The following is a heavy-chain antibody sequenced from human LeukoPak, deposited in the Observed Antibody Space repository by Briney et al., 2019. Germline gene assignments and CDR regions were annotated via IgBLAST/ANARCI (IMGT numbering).Heavy chain of an antibody. CDR3: ARDPTVVTPEAVDI. Sequence: SETLSLTCTVSGGSISSYYWSWIRQPPGKGLEWIGYIYYSGSTNYNPSLKSRVTISVDTSKNQFSLKLRSVTAADTAVYYCARDPTVVTPEAVDIWGQGTKVTVSS. D-gene: IGHD4-23*01. CDR2: IYYSGST. J-gene: IGHJ3*02. V-gene: IGHV4-59*12. CDR1: GGSISSYY.